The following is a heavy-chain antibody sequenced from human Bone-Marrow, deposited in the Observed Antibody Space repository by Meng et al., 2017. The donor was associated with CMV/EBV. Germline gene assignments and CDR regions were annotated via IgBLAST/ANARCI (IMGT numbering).Heavy chain of an antibody. V-gene: IGHV4-39*01. Sequence: SETLSLTCTVSGGSFSGYYWGWIRQPPGKGLEWIGSIYYSGSTYYNPSLKSRVTISVDTSKNQFSLKLSSVTAADTAVYYCARHQLGYCSSTSCFTHHFDYWGQGTLVTVSS. CDR2: IYYSGST. D-gene: IGHD2-2*02. J-gene: IGHJ4*02. CDR3: ARHQLGYCSSTSCFTHHFDY. CDR1: GGSFSGYY.